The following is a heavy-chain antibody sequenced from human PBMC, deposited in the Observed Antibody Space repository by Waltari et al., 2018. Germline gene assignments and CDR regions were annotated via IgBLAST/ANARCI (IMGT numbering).Heavy chain of an antibody. CDR2: IKEDGSEK. V-gene: IGHV3-7*01. D-gene: IGHD6-13*01. J-gene: IGHJ4*02. Sequence: EVRLVESGGGVVQPGGSLRVSCAASGLTCRSYWMSWVRQDPGKGLEWVANIKEDGSEKYHVDSVKGRFTISRDNAKNSLYLQMNSLRVEDTAVYYCARGGSWTVDYWGQGTQVTVSS. CDR1: GLTCRSYW. CDR3: ARGGSWTVDY.